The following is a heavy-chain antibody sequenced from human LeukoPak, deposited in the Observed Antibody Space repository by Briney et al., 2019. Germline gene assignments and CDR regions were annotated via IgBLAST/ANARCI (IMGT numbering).Heavy chain of an antibody. J-gene: IGHJ4*02. CDR3: ARANFLYCSSSTCLFDY. CDR1: GYTFTDYY. V-gene: IGHV1-2*02. Sequence: ASVKVSCKASGYTFTDYYMHWVRQAPGQGFEWMGWITPNDGDTNYAQKFQGRVAMTRDTSISTAHMEVSRLRSDDTAVYYCARANFLYCSSSTCLFDYWGQGTLVTVSS. CDR2: ITPNDGDT. D-gene: IGHD2-2*01.